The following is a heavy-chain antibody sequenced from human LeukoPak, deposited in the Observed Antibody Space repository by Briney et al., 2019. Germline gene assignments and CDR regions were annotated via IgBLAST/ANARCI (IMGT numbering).Heavy chain of an antibody. D-gene: IGHD4-17*01. J-gene: IGHJ4*02. CDR1: GGSISSSNFY. CDR3: ARLDDDYGDYVFDD. Sequence: SETLTLTSTVSGGSISSSNFYWGWIRQPPGKGLEWIGSIYYSGSTYYNPSLKSRVTISVDTSKNHFSLKLSSVTAADTAVYYCARLDDDYGDYVFDDWGQGTLVTVSS. V-gene: IGHV4-39*01. CDR2: IYYSGST.